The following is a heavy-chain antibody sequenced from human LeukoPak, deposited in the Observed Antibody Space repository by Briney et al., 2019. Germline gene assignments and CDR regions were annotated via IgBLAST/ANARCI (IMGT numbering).Heavy chain of an antibody. D-gene: IGHD2-15*01. CDR3: ASFYCSGGSCYQYYYYYYMDV. Sequence: SETLSLTCAVSGGFISSAGYSYSWIRQPPGKGLEWIGYIYYTGDTYYNPSLRSRVTISVDTSKNQFSLKLSSVTAADTAVYYCASFYCSGGSCYQYYYYYYMDVWGKGTTVTISS. CDR2: IYYTGDT. V-gene: IGHV4-30-2*03. CDR1: GGFISSAGYS. J-gene: IGHJ6*03.